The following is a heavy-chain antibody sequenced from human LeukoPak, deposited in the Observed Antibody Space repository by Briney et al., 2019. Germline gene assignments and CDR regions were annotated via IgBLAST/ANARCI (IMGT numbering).Heavy chain of an antibody. CDR1: GFTFSSYA. CDR3: TRFCSGGSCYPNFDY. J-gene: IGHJ4*02. CDR2: IKSKTDGGTT. Sequence: GGSLRLSCAASGFTFSSYAMSWVRQAPGKGLEWVGRIKSKTDGGTTDYAAPVKGRFTISRDDSKNTLYLQMNSLKTEDTAVYYCTRFCSGGSCYPNFDYWGQGTLVTVSS. D-gene: IGHD2-15*01. V-gene: IGHV3-15*01.